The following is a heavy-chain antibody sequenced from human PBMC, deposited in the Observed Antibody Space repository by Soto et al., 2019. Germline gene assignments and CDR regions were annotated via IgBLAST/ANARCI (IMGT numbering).Heavy chain of an antibody. V-gene: IGHV3-33*01. CDR3: ARDLYSVSGSLAHNWFDP. D-gene: IGHD3-10*01. Sequence: GGSLRLSCAAAGFNFSDYGMHWVRQAPGKGLEWVAVIWYDGSNKYYADSVKGRFTISRDNSKNTLYLQMNSLRAEDTAVYYCARDLYSVSGSLAHNWFDPWGQGTLVTSPQ. J-gene: IGHJ5*02. CDR2: IWYDGSNK. CDR1: GFNFSDYG.